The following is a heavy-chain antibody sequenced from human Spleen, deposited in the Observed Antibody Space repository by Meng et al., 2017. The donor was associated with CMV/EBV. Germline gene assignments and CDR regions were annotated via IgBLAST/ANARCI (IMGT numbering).Heavy chain of an antibody. CDR1: GYMFITYG. CDR2: ISAYNGNT. Sequence: ASVKVSCKTSGYMFITYGITWVRQAPGHGLEWMGWISAYNGNTKYPQNFQDRITMTTDTSTTTAYMELRSLRSDDTAVYYCVRAFLYCSRSDCPGWFDPWGQGTLVTVSS. V-gene: IGHV1-18*01. D-gene: IGHD2-15*01. CDR3: VRAFLYCSRSDCPGWFDP. J-gene: IGHJ5*02.